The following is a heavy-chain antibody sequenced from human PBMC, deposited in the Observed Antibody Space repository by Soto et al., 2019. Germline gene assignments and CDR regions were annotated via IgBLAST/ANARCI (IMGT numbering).Heavy chain of an antibody. J-gene: IGHJ6*02. Sequence: SVKVSCKASGFSFRDSAVHWVRQAREHRLEWIGWIVVGGGSTNFAQKFQDRVTITRDMSTSTVDMELSSLSSEDTAVYYCAAEMFRSGLADIDVWGQGTTVTVSS. V-gene: IGHV1-58*01. D-gene: IGHD3-10*02. CDR1: GFSFRDSA. CDR3: AAEMFRSGLADIDV. CDR2: IVVGGGST.